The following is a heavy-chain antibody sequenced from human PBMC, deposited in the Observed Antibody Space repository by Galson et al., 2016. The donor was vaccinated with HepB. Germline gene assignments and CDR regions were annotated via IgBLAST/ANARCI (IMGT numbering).Heavy chain of an antibody. V-gene: IGHV3-23*01. Sequence: SLRLSCAASGFTFSSHAMSWVRQSPGKGLEWVSSISNSGGTTHYANSVQRRFTISRDNSKNTLYLQMNSLTAADAALYYCANSYCTGTACYRSHFRGQGTLVTVSP. J-gene: IGHJ1*01. CDR2: ISNSGGTT. CDR3: ANSYCTGTACYRSHF. D-gene: IGHD2-8*02. CDR1: GFTFSSHA.